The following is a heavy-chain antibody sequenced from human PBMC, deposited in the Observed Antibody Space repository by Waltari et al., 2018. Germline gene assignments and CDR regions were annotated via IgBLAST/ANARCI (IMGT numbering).Heavy chain of an antibody. CDR1: GGSFSGYY. CDR2: INHSGST. D-gene: IGHD3-22*01. J-gene: IGHJ4*02. V-gene: IGHV4-34*01. Sequence: QVQLQQWGAGLLKPSETLSLTCAVYGGSFSGYYWSWIRQPPGKGLEWIGEINHSGSTNYNPSLKSRVTISGDTSKNQFSLKLSSVTAADTAVYYCARGYYDRFDYWGQGTLVTVSS. CDR3: ARGYYDRFDY.